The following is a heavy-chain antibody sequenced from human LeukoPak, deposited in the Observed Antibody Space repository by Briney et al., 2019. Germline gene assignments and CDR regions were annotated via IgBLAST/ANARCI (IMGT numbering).Heavy chain of an antibody. Sequence: GGSLRLSCAASGFTVSSNYMSWVRQAPGKGLEWVSVIYSGGSTYYADSVKGRFTISRDNSKNTLYLQMNSLRAEDTAVYYCARDLAAPYGNWFDPWGQGTLVTVSS. V-gene: IGHV3-53*01. J-gene: IGHJ5*02. CDR3: ARDLAAPYGNWFDP. CDR2: IYSGGST. D-gene: IGHD6-6*01. CDR1: GFTVSSNY.